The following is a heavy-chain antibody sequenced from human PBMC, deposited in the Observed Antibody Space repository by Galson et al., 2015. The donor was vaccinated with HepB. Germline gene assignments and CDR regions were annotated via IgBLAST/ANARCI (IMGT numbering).Heavy chain of an antibody. Sequence: QSGAEVTKPGESLRISCKGSGYSFTSYWISWVRQMPGKGLEWMGRIDPSDSYTNYSPSFQGHVTISADKSISTAYLQWSSLKASDTAMYYCARHNSEARDSYGFYYYYYYGMDVWGQGTTVTVSS. CDR3: ARHNSEARDSYGFYYYYYYGMDV. CDR1: GYSFTSYW. D-gene: IGHD5-18*01. CDR2: IDPSDSYT. J-gene: IGHJ6*02. V-gene: IGHV5-10-1*01.